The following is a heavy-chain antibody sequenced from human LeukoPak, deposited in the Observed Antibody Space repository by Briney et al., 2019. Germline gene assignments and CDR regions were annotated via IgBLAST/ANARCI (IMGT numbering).Heavy chain of an antibody. J-gene: IGHJ4*02. CDR2: IYYSGST. CDR3: RGIVVVPAAPPDY. D-gene: IGHD2-2*01. CDR1: GGSISSGGYY. V-gene: IGHV4-31*03. Sequence: SETLSLTCTVSGGSISSGGYYWRWIRQHPGKGLEWIGYIYYSGSTYYNPSLTSRVTISVDTSKNQFSLKLSSVTAADTAVYYCRGIVVVPAAPPDYWGQGTLVTVSS.